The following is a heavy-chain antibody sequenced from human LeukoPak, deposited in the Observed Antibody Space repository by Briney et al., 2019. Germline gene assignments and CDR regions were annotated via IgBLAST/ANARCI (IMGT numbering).Heavy chain of an antibody. Sequence: SETLSLTCAVYGGSFSGYYWSWIRQPPGKGLEWIGEIDHSGSTNYNPSLKSRVTISVDTSKNQFSLKLSSVTAADTAVYYCAVLLGYCSSTSCPHYNWFDPWGQGTLVTVSS. D-gene: IGHD2-2*01. CDR3: AVLLGYCSSTSCPHYNWFDP. CDR1: GGSFSGYY. V-gene: IGHV4-34*01. CDR2: IDHSGST. J-gene: IGHJ5*02.